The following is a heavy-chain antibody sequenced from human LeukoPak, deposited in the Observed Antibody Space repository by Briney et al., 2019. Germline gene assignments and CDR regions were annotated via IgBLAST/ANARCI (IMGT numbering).Heavy chain of an antibody. V-gene: IGHV3-11*01. D-gene: IGHD3-22*01. CDR3: AKSHDSSGYYYGATPFGY. CDR2: ISSSGSSI. Sequence: GGSLRLSCAASGFTFSDYYMSWIRQAPGKGLEWVSYISSSGSSIYYADSVKGRFTISRDNSKNTLYLQMNSLRAEDTAVYYCAKSHDSSGYYYGATPFGYWGQGTLVTVSS. J-gene: IGHJ4*02. CDR1: GFTFSDYY.